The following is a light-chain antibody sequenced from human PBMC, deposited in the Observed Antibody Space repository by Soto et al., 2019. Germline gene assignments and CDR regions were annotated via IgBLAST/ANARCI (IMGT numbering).Light chain of an antibody. Sequence: EILMPQSPDTLPVSPGERITLSCRASRTVSNRLAWYQHKPGQAPRLLISGASTGANGIPPRFRGSGSGTEVTRIVDTLQSEAMAIYYCQQYYQWPVTFGGGPKVESK. J-gene: IGKJ4*01. CDR3: QQYYQWPVT. V-gene: IGKV3-15*01. CDR1: RTVSNR. CDR2: GAS.